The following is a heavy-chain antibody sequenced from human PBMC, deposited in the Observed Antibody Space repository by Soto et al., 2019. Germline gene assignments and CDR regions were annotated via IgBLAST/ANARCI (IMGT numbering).Heavy chain of an antibody. CDR1: GFTFSSYA. CDR2: ISYDGSNK. CDR3: ARDIYSGSYFFDY. Sequence: QVQLVESGGGVVQPGRSLRLSCAASGFTFSSYAMHWVRQAPGKGLEWVAVISYDGSNKYYADSVKGRFTISRDNSKNTLYLQMNSLRAEDTAVYYCARDIYSGSYFFDYWGQGTLVTVSS. D-gene: IGHD1-26*01. V-gene: IGHV3-30-3*01. J-gene: IGHJ4*02.